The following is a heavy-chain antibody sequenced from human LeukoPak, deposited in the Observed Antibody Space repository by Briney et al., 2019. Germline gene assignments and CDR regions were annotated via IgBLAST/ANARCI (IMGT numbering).Heavy chain of an antibody. V-gene: IGHV3-30*18. D-gene: IGHD6-6*01. CDR1: GFTFSTYA. CDR3: ANWDMTGARIRGYYFDY. Sequence: GRSLRLSCASSGFTFSTYAMHWVDQAPGNGLDWVAVISYDGSNKYYADSVKGRFTISRDNSKNTLYLQMNSLRAEDTAVYYCANWDMTGARIRGYYFDYWGQGTLVTVSS. CDR2: ISYDGSNK. J-gene: IGHJ4*02.